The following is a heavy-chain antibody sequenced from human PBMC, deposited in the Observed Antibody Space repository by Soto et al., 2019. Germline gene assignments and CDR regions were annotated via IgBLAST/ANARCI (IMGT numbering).Heavy chain of an antibody. J-gene: IGHJ6*02. Sequence: PGWSLRLSCEASGFNFGAYAMSWVRQAPGKGLEWVSGISGSSSGTYYTDSVKGRFTISRDNSKNTVYLQMNSLRGEDTAVYYCAKDRSENFWVYYYAMDVWGQGTAVTVSS. CDR3: AKDRSENFWVYYYAMDV. CDR1: GFNFGAYA. V-gene: IGHV3-23*01. D-gene: IGHD6-19*01. CDR2: ISGSSSGT.